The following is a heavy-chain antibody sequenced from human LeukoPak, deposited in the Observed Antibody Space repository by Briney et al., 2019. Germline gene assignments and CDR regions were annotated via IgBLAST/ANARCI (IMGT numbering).Heavy chain of an antibody. CDR3: ARVSWGWFDP. CDR2: IYYSVST. Sequence: SETLSLTCTVSGGSISSYYWSWIRQPPGQGLEWIGYIYYSVSTNYNPSLKSRVTISVDTSKNQFSLKLSSVTAADTAVYYCARVSWGWFDPWGQGTLVTVSS. V-gene: IGHV4-59*01. D-gene: IGHD3-16*01. J-gene: IGHJ5*02. CDR1: GGSISSYY.